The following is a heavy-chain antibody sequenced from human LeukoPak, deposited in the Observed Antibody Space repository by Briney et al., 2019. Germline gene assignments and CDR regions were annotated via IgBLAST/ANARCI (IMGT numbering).Heavy chain of an antibody. CDR2: IRRDGNEK. Sequence: GRSLGLSCAASGFTFSSYGMHWVRQAPGKGLEWVANIRRDGNEKHYVESMEGRFIITRDNAKNSLYLEMDSLRVEDTAVYFCARHRDSDISGSSAGLDYWGQGTLVTVSS. J-gene: IGHJ4*02. CDR1: GFTFSSYG. CDR3: ARHRDSDISGSSAGLDY. D-gene: IGHD3-22*01. V-gene: IGHV3-7*01.